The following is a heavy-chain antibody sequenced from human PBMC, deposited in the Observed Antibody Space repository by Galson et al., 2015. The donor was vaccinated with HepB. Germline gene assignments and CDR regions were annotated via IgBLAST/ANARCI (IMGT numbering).Heavy chain of an antibody. Sequence: SLRLSCAASGFTFSSYGMHWVRQAPGKGLEWVSTISGGRGTTYYADSVKGRFTISRDNSKNTLYLQVNSLRAEDTAVYYCAKCSGVGPTTSFDYWGQGTLVTVSS. CDR3: AKCSGVGPTTSFDY. D-gene: IGHD1-26*01. CDR2: ISGGRGTT. CDR1: GFTFSSYG. V-gene: IGHV3-23*01. J-gene: IGHJ4*02.